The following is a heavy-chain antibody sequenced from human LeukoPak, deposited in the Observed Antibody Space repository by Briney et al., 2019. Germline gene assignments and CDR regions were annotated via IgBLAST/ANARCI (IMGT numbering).Heavy chain of an antibody. J-gene: IGHJ4*02. Sequence: ASVKVSCKASGYTFTGYYMHWVRQAPGQGLEWMGWINPNSGGTNYAQKFQGRVTVTRDTSISTAYMELSRLRSDDTAVYYCARELVLADCFDNSGYYSDWGQGTLVTVSS. CDR3: ARELVLADCFDNSGYYSD. CDR2: INPNSGGT. V-gene: IGHV1-2*02. D-gene: IGHD3-22*01. CDR1: GYTFTGYY.